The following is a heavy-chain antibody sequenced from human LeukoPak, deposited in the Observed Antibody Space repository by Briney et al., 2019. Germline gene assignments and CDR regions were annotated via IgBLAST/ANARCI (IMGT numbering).Heavy chain of an antibody. V-gene: IGHV3-48*01. CDR3: ARDSLYDFWSNNYFDY. CDR2: ISSSSSTI. D-gene: IGHD3-3*01. J-gene: IGHJ4*02. CDR1: GFTFSSYS. Sequence: PGGSLRLSCAASGFTFSSYSMNWVRQAPGKGLEWVSYISSSSSTIYYADSVKGRFTISRDNAKNSLYLQMNSLRAEDTAVYYCARDSLYDFWSNNYFDYWGQGTLVTVSS.